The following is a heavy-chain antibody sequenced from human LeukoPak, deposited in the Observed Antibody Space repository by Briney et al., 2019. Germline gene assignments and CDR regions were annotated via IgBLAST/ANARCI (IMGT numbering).Heavy chain of an antibody. CDR2: INHSGGT. CDR1: GGSFSGYY. V-gene: IGHV4-34*01. Sequence: SETLSLTCAVYGGSFSGYYWSWIRQPPGKGLEWIGEINHSGGTNYNPSLKSRVTISVDTSKNQFSLKLSSVTAADTAVYYCARVHRGYDILTGYPYYYYYGMDVWGQGTTVIVSS. CDR3: ARVHRGYDILTGYPYYYYYGMDV. D-gene: IGHD3-9*01. J-gene: IGHJ6*02.